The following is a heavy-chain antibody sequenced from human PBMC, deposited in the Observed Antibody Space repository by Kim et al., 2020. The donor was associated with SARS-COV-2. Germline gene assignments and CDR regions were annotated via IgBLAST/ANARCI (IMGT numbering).Heavy chain of an antibody. CDR2: ISSSSSYI. CDR1: GFTFSSYS. D-gene: IGHD3-22*01. V-gene: IGHV3-21*01. J-gene: IGHJ4*02. CDR3: ARDADYYDSSGYIFDY. Sequence: GGSLRLSCAASGFTFSSYSMNWVRQAPGKGLEWVSSISSSSSYIYYADSVKGRFTISRDNAKNSLYLQMNSLRAEDTAVYYCARDADYYDSSGYIFDYWGQGTLVTVSS.